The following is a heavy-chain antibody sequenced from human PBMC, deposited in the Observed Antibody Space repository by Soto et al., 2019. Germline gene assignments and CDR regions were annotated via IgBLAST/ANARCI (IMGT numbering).Heavy chain of an antibody. CDR2: INPSGGST. CDR1: GYTFTSYY. CDR3: AREYSSGWDYYYYGMDV. V-gene: IGHV1-46*01. D-gene: IGHD6-19*01. Sequence: QVQLVQSGAEVKKPGASVKVSCKASGYTFTSYYMHWVRQAPGQGLEWMGIINPSGGSTSYAQKFQGRVTMTRDTSTRTVYMELSSLRSEDTAVYYCAREYSSGWDYYYYGMDVWGQGTTVTVSS. J-gene: IGHJ6*02.